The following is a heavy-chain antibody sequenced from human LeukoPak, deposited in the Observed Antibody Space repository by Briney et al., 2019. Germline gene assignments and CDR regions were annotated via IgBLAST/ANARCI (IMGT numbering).Heavy chain of an antibody. D-gene: IGHD4-17*01. CDR1: GYTFTGYY. CDR2: INPNSGGT. CDR3: ARPYGDYPHDAFDI. V-gene: IGHV1-2*02. J-gene: IGHJ3*02. Sequence: GASVKVSCKASGYTFTGYYMHWVRQAPGQGLEWMGWINPNSGGTNYAQKFQGRVTMTRDTSISTAYMELSRLRSDGTAVYYCARPYGDYPHDAFDIWGQGTMVTVSS.